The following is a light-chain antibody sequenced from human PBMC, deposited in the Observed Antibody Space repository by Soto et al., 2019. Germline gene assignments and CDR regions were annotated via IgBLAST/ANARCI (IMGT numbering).Light chain of an antibody. CDR3: QQPYCNPRT. CDR2: AAS. V-gene: IGKV1-39*01. Sequence: DIQMTQSPSSLSASVGDRVTITCRASQSIRTYLNWSQQKPGKAPMFLIYAASTVKCGVPSRFCGSGSWTDFTLTISCLQPGDFATYYCQQPYCNPRTFGPVTKGQIK. CDR1: QSIRTY. J-gene: IGKJ1*01.